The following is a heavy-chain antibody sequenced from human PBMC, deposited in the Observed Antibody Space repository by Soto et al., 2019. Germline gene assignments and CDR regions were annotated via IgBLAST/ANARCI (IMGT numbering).Heavy chain of an antibody. Sequence: ETLSLTCTVSGGSISSYYWSWIRQPPGKGLEWIGYIYYSGSTNYNPSLKSRVTISVDTSKNQFSLKLSSVTAADTAVYYCASFTYYDIFTGYHGRHGWFDPWGQGTLVTVSS. CDR1: GGSISSYY. J-gene: IGHJ5*02. CDR2: IYYSGST. CDR3: ASFTYYDIFTGYHGRHGWFDP. D-gene: IGHD3-9*01. V-gene: IGHV4-59*01.